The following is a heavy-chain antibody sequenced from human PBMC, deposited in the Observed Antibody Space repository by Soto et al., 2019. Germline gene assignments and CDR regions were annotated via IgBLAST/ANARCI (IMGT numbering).Heavy chain of an antibody. CDR2: ISYDGSNK. J-gene: IGHJ4*02. CDR3: AGYCSGGGCYKREYDFDY. V-gene: IGHV3-30-3*01. D-gene: IGHD2-15*01. Sequence: QVQLVESGGGVVQPGRSLRLSCAASGFTFSGFAMNWVRQAPGKGLEWVAAISYDGSNKYYADSVKGRFTISRDNSKNTLYLQMDSLRDEDTAVYYCAGYCSGGGCYKREYDFDYWGQGTLVTVSS. CDR1: GFTFSGFA.